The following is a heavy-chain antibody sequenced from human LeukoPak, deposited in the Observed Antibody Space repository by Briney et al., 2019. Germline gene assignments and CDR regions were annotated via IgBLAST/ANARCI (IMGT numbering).Heavy chain of an antibody. D-gene: IGHD6-13*01. Sequence: SETLSLTCSVSGYSISSGYFWGWVRQPPGKGLEWIGTIYPSGSTYYNPSLKSRVTISVDTSKNQFSLQLSSVTAADTAVYYCARLYIGGYSRSTNYNWFDPWGQGTLVTVPS. CDR2: IYPSGST. J-gene: IGHJ5*02. CDR1: GYSISSGYF. V-gene: IGHV4-38-2*02. CDR3: ARLYIGGYSRSTNYNWFDP.